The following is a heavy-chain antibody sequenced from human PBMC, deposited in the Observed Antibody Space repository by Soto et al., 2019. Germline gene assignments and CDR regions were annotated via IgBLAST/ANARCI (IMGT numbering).Heavy chain of an antibody. Sequence: SETLSLTCTVSGGSISSSSYYWGWIRQPPGKGLEWIGSIYYSGSTYYNPSLKSRVTISVDTSKNQFSLKLSSVTAADTAGYYCASQFRYKWNPHWFDPWGQGTLVTVSS. CDR3: ASQFRYKWNPHWFDP. D-gene: IGHD1-1*01. J-gene: IGHJ5*02. CDR2: IYYSGST. V-gene: IGHV4-39*01. CDR1: GGSISSSSYY.